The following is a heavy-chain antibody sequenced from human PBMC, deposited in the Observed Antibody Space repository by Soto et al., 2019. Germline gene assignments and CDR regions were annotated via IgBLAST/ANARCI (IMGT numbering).Heavy chain of an antibody. CDR3: ARDRCSGGNSLAFGDNWFDP. Sequence: GASVKVSCKASGYTFTSYGISWVRQAPGQGLEWMGWISAYNGNTNYAQKLQGRVTMTTDTSTSTAYMELRSLRSDDTAVYYCARDRCSGGNSLAFGDNWFDPWGQGTLVTVSS. J-gene: IGHJ5*02. CDR1: GYTFTSYG. CDR2: ISAYNGNT. D-gene: IGHD2-15*01. V-gene: IGHV1-18*01.